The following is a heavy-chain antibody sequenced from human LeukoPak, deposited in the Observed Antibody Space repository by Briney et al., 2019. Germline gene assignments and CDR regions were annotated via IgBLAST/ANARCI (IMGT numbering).Heavy chain of an antibody. V-gene: IGHV3-74*01. Sequence: PGGSLRLSCAASGFTFSSYWMHWVRQAPGKGLVWVSRINSDGSSTSYADSVKGRFTISRDNAKNTLYLQMNSLRAEDTAVYYCARAIEYCSSTSCYLEGYYYYGMDVWGQGTTVTVSS. D-gene: IGHD2-2*01. CDR3: ARAIEYCSSTSCYLEGYYYYGMDV. CDR2: INSDGSST. J-gene: IGHJ6*02. CDR1: GFTFSSYW.